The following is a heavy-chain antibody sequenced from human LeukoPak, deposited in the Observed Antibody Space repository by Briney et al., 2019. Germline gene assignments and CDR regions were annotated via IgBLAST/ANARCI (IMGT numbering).Heavy chain of an antibody. CDR2: IYTSGST. D-gene: IGHD6-13*01. Sequence: SETLSLTCTVSGGSISSYYWSWIRQPAGKGLEWIGRIYTSGSTNYNPSLKSRVTMSVDTSKNQFSLKLSSVTAADTAVYYCASGIAAAGRKARIDYWGQGTLVTVSS. V-gene: IGHV4-4*07. CDR1: GGSISSYY. J-gene: IGHJ4*02. CDR3: ASGIAAAGRKARIDY.